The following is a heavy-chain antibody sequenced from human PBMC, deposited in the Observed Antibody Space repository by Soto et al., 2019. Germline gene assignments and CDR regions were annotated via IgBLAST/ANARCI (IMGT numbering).Heavy chain of an antibody. CDR1: GFTFSSYA. V-gene: IGHV3-23*01. J-gene: IGHJ5*02. D-gene: IGHD5-12*01. CDR2: ISGSGGST. CDR3: AKDRRDGYNSYWFDP. Sequence: TGGSLRLSCAASGFTFSSYAMSWVRQAPGKGLEWVSAISGSGGSTYYADSVKGRFTISRDNSKNTLYLQMNSLRAEDTAVYYCAKDRRDGYNSYWFDPWGQGTLVTVSS.